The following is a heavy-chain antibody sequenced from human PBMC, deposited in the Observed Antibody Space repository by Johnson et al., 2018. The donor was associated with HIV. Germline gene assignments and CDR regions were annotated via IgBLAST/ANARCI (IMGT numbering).Heavy chain of an antibody. J-gene: IGHJ3*02. CDR3: AKDAAAAALRAFDN. V-gene: IGHV3-30-3*01. Sequence: QVQLVESGGGVVQPGRSLRLSCAASGFSFSDFSMHWVRQAPGKGLEWVAVISYDGSNKYYADSVKGRFTISRDNSKNTLYLQMNSLRAEETAVYYCAKDAAAAALRAFDNWGQGTMVTVSS. CDR1: GFSFSDFS. D-gene: IGHD6-13*01. CDR2: ISYDGSNK.